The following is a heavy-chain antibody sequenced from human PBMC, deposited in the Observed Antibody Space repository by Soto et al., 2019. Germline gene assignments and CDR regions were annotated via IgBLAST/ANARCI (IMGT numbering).Heavy chain of an antibody. CDR3: ARDQGYFDSGGYYFP. D-gene: IGHD3-22*01. V-gene: IGHV1-3*01. CDR2: INAGNGNT. J-gene: IGHJ5*02. CDR1: GYTFTTYA. Sequence: ASVKVSCKASGYTFTTYALHWVRQAPGQRLEWMGWINAGNGNTKYSQKFQARVTITRDTSASTTYMELSSLTSEDTAVYHCARDQGYFDSGGYYFPWGQGTLVTVSS.